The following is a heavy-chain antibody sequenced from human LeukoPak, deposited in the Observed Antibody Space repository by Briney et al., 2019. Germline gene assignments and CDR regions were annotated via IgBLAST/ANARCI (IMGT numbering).Heavy chain of an antibody. V-gene: IGHV3-23*01. CDR3: VKDTGMYSYDSSGFDN. CDR2: ISASGGMS. D-gene: IGHD3-22*01. CDR1: GFTFVTST. J-gene: IGHJ4*02. Sequence: GGSLRLSWWASGFTFVTSTRNWVRQARGKGLQLVSLISASGGMSYYTDSVKGRFTISRDSFRNTLHLKMNDLRAEDTAVYYCVKDTGMYSYDSSGFDNWGKGTLVTVSS.